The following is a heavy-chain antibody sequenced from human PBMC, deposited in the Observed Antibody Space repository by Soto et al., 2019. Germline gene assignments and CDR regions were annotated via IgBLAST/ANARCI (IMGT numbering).Heavy chain of an antibody. CDR3: ARPYSSGWLSYYYGMDV. V-gene: IGHV1-18*01. J-gene: IGHJ6*02. CDR1: GYTFTSYG. Sequence: GASVKVSCKASGYTFTSYGISWVRQAPGQGLEWMGWISAYNGNTNYAQKPQGRVTMTTDTSTSIAYMELRSLRSDDTAVYYCARPYSSGWLSYYYGMDVWGQGTTVTVSS. D-gene: IGHD6-19*01. CDR2: ISAYNGNT.